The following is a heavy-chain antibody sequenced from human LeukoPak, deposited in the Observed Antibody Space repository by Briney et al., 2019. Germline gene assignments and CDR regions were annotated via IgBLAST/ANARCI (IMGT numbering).Heavy chain of an antibody. CDR3: AIVPKTGMPAIT. V-gene: IGHV1-69*13. Sequence: SVKVSCKTSGGSINNYGINWVRQAPGQGLEWMGMIIPLLTRPKYAKKFQGRVTITADESADTAYMEVSRLTSEGTAVFFCAIVPKTGMPAITWGPGTLVSVSS. J-gene: IGHJ5*02. CDR1: GGSINNYG. CDR2: IIPLLTRP. D-gene: IGHD6-6*01.